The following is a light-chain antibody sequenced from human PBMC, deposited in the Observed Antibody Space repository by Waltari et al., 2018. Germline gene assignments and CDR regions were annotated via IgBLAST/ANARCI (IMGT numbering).Light chain of an antibody. Sequence: QTAMPQPAPLPRSPGQAITTSCTATSSDVGSYNYVSWYQQHPGKGPKLIIYDVSERPSGVSNRFSGSKSGNTASLTISGLQAEDEADYYCCSYVGSVVFGGGTKLTVL. V-gene: IGLV2-23*02. J-gene: IGLJ2*01. CDR3: CSYVGSVV. CDR2: DVS. CDR1: SSDVGSYNY.